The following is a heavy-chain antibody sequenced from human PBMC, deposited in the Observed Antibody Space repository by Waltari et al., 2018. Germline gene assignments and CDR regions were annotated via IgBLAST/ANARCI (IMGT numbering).Heavy chain of an antibody. CDR3: AARYCSSTSCYNSFDY. J-gene: IGHJ4*02. CDR2: LIPLFCTA. Sequence: QVQLVQSGAEVKKPGSSVKVSCKASGGTFSSYAISWVRKAPGQGLEWMGWLIPLFCTATYAQKFQGMVTITADESTITSYMELSSLRSEDTAVYYCAARYCSSTSCYNSFDYWGQGTLVTVSS. CDR1: GGTFSSYA. D-gene: IGHD2-2*02. V-gene: IGHV1-69*01.